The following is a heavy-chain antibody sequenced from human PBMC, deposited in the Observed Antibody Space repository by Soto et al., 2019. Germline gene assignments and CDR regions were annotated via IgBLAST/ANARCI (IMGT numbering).Heavy chain of an antibody. CDR3: ARLSIAVAGEPYYYYYGMDV. D-gene: IGHD6-19*01. J-gene: IGHJ6*02. CDR1: GGSISSYY. CDR2: IYYSGST. V-gene: IGHV4-59*12. Sequence: SETLSLTCTVSGGSISSYYWSWIRQPPGKGLEWIGYIYYSGSTNYNPSLKSRVTISVDTSKNQFSLKLSSVTAADTAVYYCARLSIAVAGEPYYYYYGMDVWGQGTTVTVSS.